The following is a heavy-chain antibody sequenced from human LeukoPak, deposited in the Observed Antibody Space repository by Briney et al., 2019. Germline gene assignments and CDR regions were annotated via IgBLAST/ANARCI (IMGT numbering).Heavy chain of an antibody. D-gene: IGHD5-18*01. V-gene: IGHV3-23*01. CDR1: GFTFSSYA. CDR2: ISGSGGST. CDR3: AKDLQYGIQYYYYYGMDV. J-gene: IGHJ6*02. Sequence: GGSLRLSCAASGFTFSSYAMSWVRQAPGKGLEWVSAISGSGGSTYYADSVKGRFTISRDNSKNTLYLQMNCLRAEDTAVYYRAKDLQYGIQYYYYYGMDVWGQGTTVTVSS.